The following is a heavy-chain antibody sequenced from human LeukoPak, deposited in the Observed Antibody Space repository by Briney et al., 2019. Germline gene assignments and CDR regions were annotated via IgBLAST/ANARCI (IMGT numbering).Heavy chain of an antibody. CDR1: GFTFSIYW. CDR3: ARGIAARNYYFDY. Sequence: PGGSLRLSCAASGFTFSIYWMSWVRQAPGKGLEWVANIKQDGSEKYYVDSVKGRFTISRDNAKNSPYLQMNSLRAEDTAVYYCARGIAARNYYFDYWGQGTLVTVSS. D-gene: IGHD6-6*01. V-gene: IGHV3-7*04. CDR2: IKQDGSEK. J-gene: IGHJ4*02.